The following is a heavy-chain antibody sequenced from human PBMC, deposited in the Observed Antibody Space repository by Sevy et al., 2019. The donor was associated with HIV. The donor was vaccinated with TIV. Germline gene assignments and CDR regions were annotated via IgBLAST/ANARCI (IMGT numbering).Heavy chain of an antibody. V-gene: IGHV1-2*06. CDR2: INPNSGGT. D-gene: IGHD3-22*01. J-gene: IGHJ3*02. CDR3: ARATYYYDSSGYDAFDI. CDR1: GYSFTGHY. Sequence: ASVKVSCKASGYSFTGHYLHWVRQAHGQGLEWMGRINPNSGGTNDAQKFQGRVTMTRDTSISTAYMDLSRLRSDDTAVYYCARATYYYDSSGYDAFDIWGQGTMVTVSS.